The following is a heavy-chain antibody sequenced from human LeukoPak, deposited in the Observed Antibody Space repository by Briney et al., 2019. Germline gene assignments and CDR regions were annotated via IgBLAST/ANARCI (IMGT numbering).Heavy chain of an antibody. V-gene: IGHV3-23*01. CDR3: VHGWASYGSGSSEFFDY. D-gene: IGHD3-10*01. J-gene: IGHJ4*02. CDR2: ISGSGGST. Sequence: QPGGSLRLSCAASGFTFSSYAMSWVRQAPGKGLEWVSAISGSGGSTYYADSVKGRFTISRDNSKNTLYLQMNSLRVEDTAMYYCVHGWASYGSGSSEFFDYWGQGSLVTVSS. CDR1: GFTFSSYA.